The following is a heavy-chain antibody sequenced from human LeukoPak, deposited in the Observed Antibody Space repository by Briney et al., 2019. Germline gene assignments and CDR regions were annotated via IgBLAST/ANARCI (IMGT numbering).Heavy chain of an antibody. CDR3: AKRPPTGAGGGFQH. J-gene: IGHJ1*01. V-gene: IGHV3-23*01. CDR1: GFTFSSYA. CDR2: ISGSGGDT. D-gene: IGHD1-14*01. Sequence: GSLRLSCAASGFTFSSYAMSWVRQAPGKGLEWVSAISGSGGDTYYAGSVKGRVTISRDNSKSTLYLQMNSLRAEDTAVYYCAKRPPTGAGGGFQHWGQGALGTVSS.